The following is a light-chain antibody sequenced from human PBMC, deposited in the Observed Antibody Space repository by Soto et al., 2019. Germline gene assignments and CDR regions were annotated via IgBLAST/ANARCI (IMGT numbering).Light chain of an antibody. CDR3: QQSYSTLFT. CDR1: QRISRY. J-gene: IGKJ3*01. CDR2: AAS. Sequence: DIQMPQSPSSLSASVGDSVTITCRASQRISRYLNWYQQKPGKAPTLLIYAASRLHSGVRSRFSGSGSGTDFTLTISSLQPEDFATYYCQQSYSTLFTFGPGTKVDIK. V-gene: IGKV1-39*01.